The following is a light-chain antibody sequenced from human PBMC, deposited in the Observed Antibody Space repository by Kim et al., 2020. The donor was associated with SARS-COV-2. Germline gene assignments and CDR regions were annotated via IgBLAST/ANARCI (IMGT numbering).Light chain of an antibody. CDR2: AAS. CDR1: QDIRND. Sequence: AIQMSQSPSSLSASIGDRVTITCRASQDIRNDLGWYQQKPGKAPELLIYAASSLQSGVPSRFAGSGSGTDFTLTISSLQPEDFATYYCLQDYNYPYTFGQGTKLEI. V-gene: IGKV1-6*01. CDR3: LQDYNYPYT. J-gene: IGKJ2*01.